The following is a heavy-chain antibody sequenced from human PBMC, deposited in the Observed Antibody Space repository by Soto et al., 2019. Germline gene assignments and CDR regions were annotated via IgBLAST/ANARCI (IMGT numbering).Heavy chain of an antibody. V-gene: IGHV4-59*12. CDR2: IYYSGST. Sequence: SETLSLTCTVSGGSISSYYWSWIRQPPGKGLEWIGYIYYSGSTIYSPSLKSRLTISLDTSNNQFSLTLSSMTAADTAVYYCARAQFYSGSGNYNNLMFDAWGQGIQVTVSS. CDR3: ARAQFYSGSGNYNNLMFDA. J-gene: IGHJ5*02. CDR1: GGSISSYY. D-gene: IGHD3-10*01.